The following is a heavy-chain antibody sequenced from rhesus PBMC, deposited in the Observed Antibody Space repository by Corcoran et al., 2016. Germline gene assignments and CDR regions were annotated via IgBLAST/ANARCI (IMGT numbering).Heavy chain of an antibody. J-gene: IGHJ2*01. CDR2: ISKVGGRK. Sequence: EVQLVESGGGLAKPGGSLRLSCAASGFTFSDYSMHLVCQVSGKGQEWVLRISKVGGRKGDADDGKGRFTTSRENTKNTLYLQVDSLRAEDTSVYYCARESWDWYFDRWGPGTPITISS. CDR3: ARESWDWYFDR. D-gene: IGHD1-1*01. CDR1: GFTFSDYS. V-gene: IGHV3-59*01.